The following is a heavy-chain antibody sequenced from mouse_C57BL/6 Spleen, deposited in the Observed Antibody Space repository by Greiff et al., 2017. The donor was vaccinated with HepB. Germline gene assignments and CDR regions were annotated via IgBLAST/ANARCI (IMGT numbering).Heavy chain of an antibody. V-gene: IGHV1-59*01. Sequence: QVQLKQPGAELVRPGTSVKLSCKASGYTFTSYWMHWVKQRPGQGLEWIGVIDPSDSYTNYNQKFKGKATLTVDTSSSTAYMQLSSLTSEDSAVYYCARGKSNYYAMDYWGQGTSVTVSS. CDR1: GYTFTSYW. J-gene: IGHJ4*01. D-gene: IGHD2-5*01. CDR3: ARGKSNYYAMDY. CDR2: IDPSDSYT.